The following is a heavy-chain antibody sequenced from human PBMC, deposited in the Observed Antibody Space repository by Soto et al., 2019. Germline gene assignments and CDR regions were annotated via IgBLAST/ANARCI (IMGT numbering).Heavy chain of an antibody. D-gene: IGHD3-22*01. Sequence: GSLRLSCAASGFTFSSYAMSWVRQAPGKGLEWVSAISGSGGSTYYADSVKGRFTISRDNSKNTLYLQMNSLRAEDTAVYYCAKSYYDSSGYYYVPTCFDYWGQGTLVTVSS. CDR3: AKSYYDSSGYYYVPTCFDY. J-gene: IGHJ4*02. CDR1: GFTFSSYA. V-gene: IGHV3-23*01. CDR2: ISGSGGST.